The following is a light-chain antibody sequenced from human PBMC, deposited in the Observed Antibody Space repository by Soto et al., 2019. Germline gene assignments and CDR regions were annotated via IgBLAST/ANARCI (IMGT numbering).Light chain of an antibody. CDR3: QQYNNWPPELT. J-gene: IGKJ4*01. CDR1: QSVSSN. V-gene: IGKV3-15*01. CDR2: GAS. Sequence: EIVMTQSPATLSVSPGERATLSCRASQSVSSNLAWYQQKPGQAPRLLIYGASTRATGIPARFSGSGSGTEFNLTISSLQSEDFAVYYWQQYNNWPPELTFGGGTKVEIK.